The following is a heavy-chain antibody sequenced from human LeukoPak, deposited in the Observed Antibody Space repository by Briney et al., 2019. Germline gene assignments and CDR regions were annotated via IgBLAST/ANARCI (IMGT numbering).Heavy chain of an antibody. CDR3: ARDHGSGWYAATDY. CDR1: GFTFDDYA. Sequence: GGSLRLSCAVSGFTFDDYAMHWVRQVPGKGLEWVSGINWNSDSIGYADSVKGRFTTSRDNAKNSLYLQMNSLRAEDTAVYYCARDHGSGWYAATDYWGQGTLVTVSS. V-gene: IGHV3-9*01. J-gene: IGHJ4*02. CDR2: INWNSDSI. D-gene: IGHD6-19*01.